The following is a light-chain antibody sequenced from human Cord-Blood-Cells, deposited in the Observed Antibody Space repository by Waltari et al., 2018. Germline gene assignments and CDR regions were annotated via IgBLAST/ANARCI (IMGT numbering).Light chain of an antibody. CDR3: QQYGSSPWT. Sequence: EIVLTQSPGTLSLSPGERATLSCRASQSVSSSYLAWYQQKPGQAPRLLIYGASSRATGIPDRCSGSGSGTDFTLTISRLEPEDFAVYYCQQYGSSPWTFGRGTKVEIK. CDR1: QSVSSSY. CDR2: GAS. J-gene: IGKJ1*01. V-gene: IGKV3-20*01.